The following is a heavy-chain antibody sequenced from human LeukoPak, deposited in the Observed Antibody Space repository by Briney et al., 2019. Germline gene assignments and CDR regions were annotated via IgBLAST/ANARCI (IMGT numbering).Heavy chain of an antibody. D-gene: IGHD1-7*01. Sequence: PGGSLRLSCAASGFTFSTYEMNWVRQAPGKGLEWVSHISSSGGTISYADSVKGRFTISRDNAKNSLHLQMNGLRTEDTAVYYCARDWNWEDWYFDLWGRGTLVTVSS. CDR2: ISSSGGTI. J-gene: IGHJ2*01. CDR1: GFTFSTYE. V-gene: IGHV3-48*03. CDR3: ARDWNWEDWYFDL.